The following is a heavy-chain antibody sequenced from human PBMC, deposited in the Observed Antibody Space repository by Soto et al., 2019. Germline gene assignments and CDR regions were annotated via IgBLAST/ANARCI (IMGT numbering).Heavy chain of an antibody. CDR1: GGTFSSYS. J-gene: IGHJ3*02. CDR3: ARDGDSSGYHDAFDI. Sequence: SVKVSCKASGGTFSSYSISWVRQAPGQGLEWMGRIIPILGIANYAQKFQGRVTITADKSTSTAYMELSSLRSEDTAVYYCARDGDSSGYHDAFDIWGQGTMVT. D-gene: IGHD3-22*01. V-gene: IGHV1-69*04. CDR2: IIPILGIA.